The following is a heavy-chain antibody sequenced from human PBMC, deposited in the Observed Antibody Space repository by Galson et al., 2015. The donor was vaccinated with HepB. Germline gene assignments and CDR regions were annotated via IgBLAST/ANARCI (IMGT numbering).Heavy chain of an antibody. CDR3: ARDTYYGVIIAHDAFDI. J-gene: IGHJ3*02. V-gene: IGHV1-18*01. D-gene: IGHD3-3*01. CDR2: ISAYNGNT. Sequence: SVKVSCKASGYTFTSYGISWVRQAPEQGLEWMGWISAYNGNTNYAQKLQGRVTMTTDTPTSTAYMELRSLTSDDTAVYYCARDTYYGVIIAHDAFDIWGQGTMVTVSS. CDR1: GYTFTSYG.